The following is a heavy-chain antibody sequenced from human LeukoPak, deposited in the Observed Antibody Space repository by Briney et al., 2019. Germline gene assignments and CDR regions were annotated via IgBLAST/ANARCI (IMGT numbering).Heavy chain of an antibody. V-gene: IGHV4-30-4*08. CDR2: IYHSGST. CDR1: GGSISSGGYY. Sequence: SQTLSLTCTVSGGSISSGGYYWSWIRQHPGKGLEWIGYIYHSGSTYYNPSLKSRVTISVDRSKNQFSLKLSSVTAADTAVYYCARVDGRVPSAFDIWGQGTMVTVSS. J-gene: IGHJ3*02. CDR3: ARVDGRVPSAFDI.